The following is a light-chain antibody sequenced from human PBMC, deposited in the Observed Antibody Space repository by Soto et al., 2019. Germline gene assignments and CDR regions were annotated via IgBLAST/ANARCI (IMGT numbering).Light chain of an antibody. J-gene: IGKJ4*01. CDR2: DAS. Sequence: DIQMTQSPSSRSASVGGRSTITCRASQSISSHLNWYQQKPGKAPKLLIYDASNLETGVPSRFSGSGSGTDFTFTISSLQPEDIATYYCQQYDNLPLTFGGGTKVDIK. V-gene: IGKV1-33*01. CDR3: QQYDNLPLT. CDR1: QSISSH.